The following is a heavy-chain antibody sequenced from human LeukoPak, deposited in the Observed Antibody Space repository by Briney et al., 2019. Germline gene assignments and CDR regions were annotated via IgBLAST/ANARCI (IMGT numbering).Heavy chain of an antibody. J-gene: IGHJ4*02. CDR3: AAQPAPQDY. Sequence: GGSLRLSCAPSGLTVSSNYMSWVRQAPGKGLEWVSVIYSGGSTYYADSVKGRFTISRDNSKNTLYLQMNSLRAEDTAVYYCAAQPAPQDYWGEGTLVTVSS. V-gene: IGHV3-66*02. CDR1: GLTVSSNY. CDR2: IYSGGST. D-gene: IGHD2-2*01.